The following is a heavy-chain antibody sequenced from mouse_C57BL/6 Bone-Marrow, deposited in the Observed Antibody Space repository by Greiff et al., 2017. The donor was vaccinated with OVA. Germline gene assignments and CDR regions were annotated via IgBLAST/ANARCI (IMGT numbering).Heavy chain of an antibody. V-gene: IGHV1-9*01. CDR1: GYTFTGYW. CDR3: ARGDYYGSSPHYYAMDD. D-gene: IGHD1-1*01. CDR2: ILPGSGST. Sequence: LEESGAELMKPGASVKLSCKATGYTFTGYWIEWVKQRPGHGLEWIGEILPGSGSTNYNEKFKGKATFTADTSSNTAYMQLSSLTTEDSAIYYCARGDYYGSSPHYYAMDDWGQGTSVTVSS. J-gene: IGHJ4*01.